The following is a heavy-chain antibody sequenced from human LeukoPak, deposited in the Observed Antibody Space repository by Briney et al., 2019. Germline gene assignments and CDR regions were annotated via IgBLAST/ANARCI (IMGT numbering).Heavy chain of an antibody. CDR2: FDPEDGET. CDR1: GYTLTELS. CDR3: AIGPSRWGQNWFDP. J-gene: IGHJ5*02. V-gene: IGHV1-24*01. Sequence: GASVKVSCKVSGYTLTELSMHWVRQAPGKGLEWMGGFDPEDGETIYAQKFQGRVTMTEDTSTDTAYMELSSLRSEDTAVYYCAIGPSRWGQNWFDPWGQGTLVTVSS. D-gene: IGHD6-13*01.